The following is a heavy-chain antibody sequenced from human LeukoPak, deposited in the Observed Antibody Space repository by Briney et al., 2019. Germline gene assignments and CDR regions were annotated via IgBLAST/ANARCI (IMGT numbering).Heavy chain of an antibody. V-gene: IGHV1-69*01. CDR2: IIPIFGTA. Sequence: EASVKVSCKASGGTFSSYAISWVRQAPGQGLEWMGGIIPIFGTASYAQKFQGRVTITADESTSTAYMELSSLRSEDTAVYYCAGLGYCSSTSCSRYCSGGSCYSGFLDYWGQGTLVTVSS. CDR1: GGTFSSYA. J-gene: IGHJ4*02. D-gene: IGHD2-15*01. CDR3: AGLGYCSSTSCSRYCSGGSCYSGFLDY.